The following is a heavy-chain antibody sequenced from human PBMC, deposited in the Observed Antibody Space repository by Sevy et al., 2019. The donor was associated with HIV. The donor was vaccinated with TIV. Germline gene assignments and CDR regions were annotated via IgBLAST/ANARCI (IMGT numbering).Heavy chain of an antibody. D-gene: IGHD2-21*02. V-gene: IGHV3-21*01. CDR2: ISSSSYI. CDR1: GFTFSSYA. CDR3: AAGTVVTPYWFDP. Sequence: GGSLRLSCAASGFTFSSYAMSWVRQAPGKGLEWVSSISSSSYIYYADSVKGRFTISRDNAKNSLYLQMNSLRAEDTAVYYCAAGTVVTPYWFDPWGQGTLVTVSS. J-gene: IGHJ5*02.